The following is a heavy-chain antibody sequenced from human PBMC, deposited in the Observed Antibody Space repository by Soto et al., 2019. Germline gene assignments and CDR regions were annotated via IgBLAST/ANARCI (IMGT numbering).Heavy chain of an antibody. J-gene: IGHJ4*02. CDR3: ARVGAAIYGPQYD. V-gene: IGHV3-74*01. CDR2: INGDGSST. D-gene: IGHD3-3*02. CDR1: GFSFSGYW. Sequence: EVQLVESGGGLVQPGGSLRLSCATSGFSFSGYWIHWVRQAPGKGLVWVSHINGDGSSTNYSDSVKGRFTISRDYAKIALYLQMISLRVEDTAVYYCARVGAAIYGPQYDWGQGTLVTVSS.